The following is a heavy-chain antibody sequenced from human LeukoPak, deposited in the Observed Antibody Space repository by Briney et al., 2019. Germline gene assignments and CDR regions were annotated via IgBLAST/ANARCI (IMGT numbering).Heavy chain of an antibody. V-gene: IGHV3-7*01. Sequence: GGSLRLSCAASGFTLRNYWMTWVRQTPGKGVEGVASIKDDGSAKYYVESVKGRFTISRDDAGNSLYLQMNSLRTEDTAAYYCARIQLYHGDFDSWGQGTLVTVSS. D-gene: IGHD1-1*01. CDR2: IKDDGSAK. J-gene: IGHJ4*02. CDR3: ARIQLYHGDFDS. CDR1: GFTLRNYW.